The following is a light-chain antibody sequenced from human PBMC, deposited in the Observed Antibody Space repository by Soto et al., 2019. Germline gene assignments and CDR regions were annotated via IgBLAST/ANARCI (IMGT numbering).Light chain of an antibody. J-gene: IGKJ2*01. Sequence: DIVLTQSPGTLSLSPGEGATLSCRASQSVRANYVAWYQQKPGQAPRVLIYDASIGATGIPDRFSGSGSGTDFTLAISRLEPEDFAVYYCLQYSTPPYTFGQGTKVEIK. CDR3: LQYSTPPYT. V-gene: IGKV3-20*01. CDR2: DAS. CDR1: QSVRANY.